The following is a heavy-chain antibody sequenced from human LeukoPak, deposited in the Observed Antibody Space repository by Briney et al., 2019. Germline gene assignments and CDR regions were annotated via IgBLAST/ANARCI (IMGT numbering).Heavy chain of an antibody. CDR2: ISYSGST. V-gene: IGHV4-39*07. CDR1: GGSISSSSYY. D-gene: IGHD3-16*02. J-gene: IGHJ4*02. Sequence: SETLSLTCTVSGGSISSSSYYWGWIRQPPGKGLEWIGSISYSGSTYYNPSLKSRVTISVDTSKNQFSLKLSSVTAADTAVYYCARDGGPYYDYVWGSYRYRGYFDYWGQGTLVTVSS. CDR3: ARDGGPYYDYVWGSYRYRGYFDY.